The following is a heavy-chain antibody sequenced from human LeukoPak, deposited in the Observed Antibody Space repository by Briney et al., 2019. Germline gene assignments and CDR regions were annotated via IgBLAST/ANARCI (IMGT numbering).Heavy chain of an antibody. J-gene: IGHJ4*02. Sequence: GGSLRLSCAASGFTFSSYSMNWVRQAPGKGLEWVSSFSGRGSFVYYADSVKGRFTVSRDNAKNSLFLQMNSLRAEDAAVYYCAKARSGSYFDYWGQGTLVTVSS. D-gene: IGHD1-26*01. CDR2: FSGRGSFV. CDR3: AKARSGSYFDY. CDR1: GFTFSSYS. V-gene: IGHV3-21*01.